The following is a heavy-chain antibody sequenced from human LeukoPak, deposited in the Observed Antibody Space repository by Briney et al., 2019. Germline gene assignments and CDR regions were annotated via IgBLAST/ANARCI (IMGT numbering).Heavy chain of an antibody. CDR2: ISSSSSYI. Sequence: GGSLRLSCEASGFTFSSYSMNWVRQAPGKGLEWVSSISSSSSYIYYADSVKGRFTISRDNAKNSLYLQMNSLRAEDTAVYYCARDEGWDPNAFDIWGQGTMVTVSS. CDR3: ARDEGWDPNAFDI. CDR1: GFTFSSYS. V-gene: IGHV3-21*01. J-gene: IGHJ3*02. D-gene: IGHD1-26*01.